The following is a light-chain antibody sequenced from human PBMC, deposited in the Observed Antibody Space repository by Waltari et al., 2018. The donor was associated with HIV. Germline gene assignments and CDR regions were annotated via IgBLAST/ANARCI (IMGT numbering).Light chain of an antibody. CDR2: KAS. CDR1: QSISSW. V-gene: IGKV1-5*03. Sequence: DIQMTQSPSTLSASVGDRVTITCRASQSISSWLAWYQQKPWKAPKLLIYKASSLESRVPSRFSGSRSGTEFTLTISSLQPDDFATYYCQQYNTYPYTFGQGTKLEIK. J-gene: IGKJ2*01. CDR3: QQYNTYPYT.